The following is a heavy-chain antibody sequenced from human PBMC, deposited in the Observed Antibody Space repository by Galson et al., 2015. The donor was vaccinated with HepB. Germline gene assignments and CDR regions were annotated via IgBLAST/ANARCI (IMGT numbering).Heavy chain of an antibody. CDR1: GFTFSSYA. CDR3: ARAQGGERWLQFSRLAYFDY. Sequence: SLRLSCAASGFTFSSYAMHWVRQAPGKGLEWVAVISYDGSNKYYADSVKGRFTISRDNSKNTLYLQMNSLRAEDTAVYYCARAQGGERWLQFSRLAYFDYWGHGTLVTVSS. CDR2: ISYDGSNK. J-gene: IGHJ4*01. D-gene: IGHD5-24*01. V-gene: IGHV3-30*04.